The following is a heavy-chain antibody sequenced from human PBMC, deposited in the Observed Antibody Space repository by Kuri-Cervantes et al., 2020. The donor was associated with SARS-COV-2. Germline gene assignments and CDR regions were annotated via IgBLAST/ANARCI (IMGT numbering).Heavy chain of an antibody. CDR2: IYYSGST. V-gene: IGHV4-39*01. CDR3: ARLVRQYSSSSSPDY. Sequence: SETLSLTCSVSGDSIRSTSYYWGWIRQPPGKGLEWIGNIYYSGSTYYSPSLKSRVTMSVDMSKNQFSLNLNSVTAADTAVYYCARLVRQYSSSSSPDYWGQGTLVTVSS. D-gene: IGHD6-6*01. CDR1: GDSIRSTSYY. J-gene: IGHJ4*02.